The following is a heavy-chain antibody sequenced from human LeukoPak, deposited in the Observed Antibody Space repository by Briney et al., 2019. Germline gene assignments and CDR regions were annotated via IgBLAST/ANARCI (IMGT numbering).Heavy chain of an antibody. CDR1: GGSFSGYF. D-gene: IGHD3-22*01. CDR2: INDSGIT. J-gene: IGHJ4*02. Sequence: SETLSLTCAVYGGSFSGYFWSWIRQPPGKGLDWIGEINDSGITNYNPSLKSRVTISVDTSKNQISLNLRSATAADTAVYYCARGASRVQYYYDSSGYLVWGQGTLVTVSS. V-gene: IGHV4-34*01. CDR3: ARGASRVQYYYDSSGYLV.